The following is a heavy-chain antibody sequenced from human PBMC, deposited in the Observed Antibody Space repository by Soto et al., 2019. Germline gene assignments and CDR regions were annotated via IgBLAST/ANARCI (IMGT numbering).Heavy chain of an antibody. CDR3: ARDPGGHYCTSTSCLYFFDH. J-gene: IGHJ4*02. V-gene: IGHV3-23*01. CDR2: ISDSGST. Sequence: EVQLLESGGALVQHGGSLRLSCAASGFTFSNHAMNWVRQAPGKGLEWVSTISDSGSTYYEDSVKGRFTISRDNSKNTLYLQMNSLRAEDTAVYYCARDPGGHYCTSTSCLYFFDHWGQGTLVIVSS. CDR1: GFTFSNHA. D-gene: IGHD2-2*01.